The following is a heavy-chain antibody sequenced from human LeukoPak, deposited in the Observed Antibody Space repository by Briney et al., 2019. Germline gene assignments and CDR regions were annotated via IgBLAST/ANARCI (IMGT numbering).Heavy chain of an antibody. CDR2: IYDSGST. D-gene: IGHD3-10*01. J-gene: IGHJ6*02. Sequence: SETLSLTCTVSGGSIRSSYYYWGWIRQPPGKGLEWIGSIYDSGSTYYNPPLKSRVTISVDRSKNQFSLKLSSVTAADTAVYYSAKGSYYYYGMDVWGQGTTVTVSS. CDR1: GGSIRSSYYY. CDR3: AKGSYYYYGMDV. V-gene: IGHV4-39*07.